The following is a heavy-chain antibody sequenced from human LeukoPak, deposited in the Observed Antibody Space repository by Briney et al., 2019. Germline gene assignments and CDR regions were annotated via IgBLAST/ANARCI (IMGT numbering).Heavy chain of an antibody. D-gene: IGHD6-19*01. V-gene: IGHV7-4-1*02. CDR1: GGTFSSYA. Sequence: GASVKVSCKASGGTFSSYAISWVRQAPGQGLEWMGWINTNTGNPTYAQGFTGRFVFSLDTSVSTAYLQISSLKAEDTAVYYCARDNSDSGWYGYYYYYMDVWGKGTTVTVSS. CDR3: ARDNSDSGWYGYYYYYMDV. J-gene: IGHJ6*03. CDR2: INTNTGNP.